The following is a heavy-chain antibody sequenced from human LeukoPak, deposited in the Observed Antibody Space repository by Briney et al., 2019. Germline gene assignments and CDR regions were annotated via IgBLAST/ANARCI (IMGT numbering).Heavy chain of an antibody. V-gene: IGHV3-23*01. CDR1: GFTFSSYA. D-gene: IGHD3-3*01. J-gene: IGHJ3*02. CDR2: ISISGGST. CDR3: ARRATRITIFGVDPPGGAFDI. Sequence: GGSLRLSCAASGFTFSSYAMSWVRQAPGKGLEWVSTISISGGSTYYADSVKGRFTISRDNAKNSLYLQMNSLRAEDTAVYYCARRATRITIFGVDPPGGAFDIWGQGTMVTVSS.